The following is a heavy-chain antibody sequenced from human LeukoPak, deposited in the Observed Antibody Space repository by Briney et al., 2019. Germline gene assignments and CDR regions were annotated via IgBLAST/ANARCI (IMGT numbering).Heavy chain of an antibody. CDR2: IYYSGST. V-gene: IGHV4-59*01. J-gene: IGHJ3*02. Sequence: PSETLSLTCTVSGGSISSYYWSWIRQPPGKGLEWIGYIYYSGSTNYNPSLKSRVTISVDTSKNQFSLKLSSVTAADTAVYYCARGLIVATDHDAFDIWGQGTMVTVSS. CDR3: ARGLIVATDHDAFDI. CDR1: GGSISSYY. D-gene: IGHD5-12*01.